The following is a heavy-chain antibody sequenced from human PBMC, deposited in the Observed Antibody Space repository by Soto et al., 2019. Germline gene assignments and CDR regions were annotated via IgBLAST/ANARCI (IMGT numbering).Heavy chain of an antibody. V-gene: IGHV3-30*18. D-gene: IGHD1-26*01. J-gene: IGHJ4*02. CDR3: AKGSGSYRY. CDR1: GFTFSSYG. Sequence: QVQLVESGGGVVQPGRSLRLSCAASGFTFSSYGMHWVRQAPGKGLEWVAVISYDGSNKYYADSVKGRFTISRDNSKNTLYLQMNSPRAEDTAVYYCAKGSGSYRYWGQGTLVTVSS. CDR2: ISYDGSNK.